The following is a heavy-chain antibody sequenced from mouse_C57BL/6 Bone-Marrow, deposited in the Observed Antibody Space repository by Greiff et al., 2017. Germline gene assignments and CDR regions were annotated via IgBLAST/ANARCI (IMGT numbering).Heavy chain of an antibody. Sequence: VQLQQSGAELVKPGASVKISCKASGYAFSSYWMNWVKQRPGKGLEWIGQIYPGDGDTNYNGKFKGQATLTADKSSSTAYMQLSSLTSEDSAVYFCARGGYSPWFAYWGQGTLVTVSA. V-gene: IGHV1-80*01. D-gene: IGHD2-12*01. CDR2: IYPGDGDT. J-gene: IGHJ3*01. CDR1: GYAFSSYW. CDR3: ARGGYSPWFAY.